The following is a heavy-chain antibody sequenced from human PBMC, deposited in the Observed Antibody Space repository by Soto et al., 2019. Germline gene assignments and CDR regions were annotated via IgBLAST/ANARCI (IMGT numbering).Heavy chain of an antibody. CDR1: GFRLSDYE. Sequence: GSLRLSCAVSGFRLSDYEMSWIRQAPGKGPEWVANIKPDGSEQYYVDSVKGRFTISRDNANNSPYLQMNSLRAEDTAVYFCARGNWNYYYGFDVWGQGTTVTVSS. V-gene: IGHV3-7*01. CDR3: ARGNWNYYYGFDV. CDR2: IKPDGSEQ. J-gene: IGHJ6*02. D-gene: IGHD1-20*01.